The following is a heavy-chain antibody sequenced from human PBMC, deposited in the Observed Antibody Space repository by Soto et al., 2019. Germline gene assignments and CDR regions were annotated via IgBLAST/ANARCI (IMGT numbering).Heavy chain of an antibody. CDR1: GFTFSSYT. J-gene: IGHJ4*02. Sequence: GGSLRLSCAASGFTFSSYTMHWVRQAPGKGLEWVAVISYDGSNKYYADSVKGRFTISRDNSKNTLYLQMNSLRAEDTAVYYCARELVPMAFDYWGQGTLVTVSS. D-gene: IGHD2-8*01. CDR2: ISYDGSNK. V-gene: IGHV3-30-3*01. CDR3: ARELVPMAFDY.